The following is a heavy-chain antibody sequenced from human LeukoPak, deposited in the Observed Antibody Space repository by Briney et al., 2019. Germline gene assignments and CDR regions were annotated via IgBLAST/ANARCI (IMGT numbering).Heavy chain of an antibody. CDR3: ARGYCSSTSCYRDAFDI. CDR2: IYYSGSA. CDR1: GGSISSGGYY. Sequence: SETLSLTCTVSGGSISSGGYYWSWIRQHPGKGLEWIGYIYYSGSAYYNPSLKSRVTISVDTSKNQFSLKLSSVTAADTAVYYCARGYCSSTSCYRDAFDIWGQGTMVTVSS. V-gene: IGHV4-31*03. J-gene: IGHJ3*02. D-gene: IGHD2-2*02.